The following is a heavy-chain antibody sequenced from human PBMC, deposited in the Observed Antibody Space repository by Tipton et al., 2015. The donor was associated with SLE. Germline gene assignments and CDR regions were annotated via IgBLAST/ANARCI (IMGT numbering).Heavy chain of an antibody. J-gene: IGHJ5*02. D-gene: IGHD4-23*01. V-gene: IGHV4-34*01. Sequence: TLSLTCAVYGGSLSGYYWSWIRKPPGKGLEWIGEINHSGRTNYYPSLKSRVTISRDTSRNQLYLKLSSVTAADTAVYYCARGGTGDGGNPFDPWGQGTLVTVSS. CDR2: INHSGRT. CDR3: ARGGTGDGGNPFDP. CDR1: GGSLSGYY.